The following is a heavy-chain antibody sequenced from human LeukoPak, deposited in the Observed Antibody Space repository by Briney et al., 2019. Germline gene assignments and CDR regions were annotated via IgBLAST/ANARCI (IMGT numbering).Heavy chain of an antibody. J-gene: IGHJ5*02. CDR3: AKDLVVVPAAITGPDP. CDR1: GFTLSHYG. D-gene: IGHD2-2*02. V-gene: IGHV3-30*02. Sequence: GGSLRLSCAASGFTLSHYGMHWVRQAPGKGLERVAFIRYDGSNKYYADSVKGRFTISRDNSKNTLYLQMNSLRAEDTAVYYCAKDLVVVPAAITGPDPWGQGTLVTVSS. CDR2: IRYDGSNK.